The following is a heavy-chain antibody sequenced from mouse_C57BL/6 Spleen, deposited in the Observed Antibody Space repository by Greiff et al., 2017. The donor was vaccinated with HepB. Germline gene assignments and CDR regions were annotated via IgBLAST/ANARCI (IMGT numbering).Heavy chain of an antibody. CDR3: TRWTETRAMDY. CDR1: GYTFTDYE. J-gene: IGHJ4*01. CDR2: IDPETGGT. Sequence: QVQLKESGAELVRPGASVTLSCKASGYTFTDYEMHWVKQTPVHGLEWIGAIDPETGGTAYNQKFKGKAILTADKSSSTAYMELRSLTSEDSALYYCTRWTETRAMDYWGQGTSVTVSS. V-gene: IGHV1-15*01.